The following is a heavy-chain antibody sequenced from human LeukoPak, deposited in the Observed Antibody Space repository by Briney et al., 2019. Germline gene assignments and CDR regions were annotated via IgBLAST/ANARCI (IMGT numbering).Heavy chain of an antibody. Sequence: PGGSLRLSCVASGFNLGDFWVNWLRQAPGKGLEWVANMNQDGRQTNYLDSVKGRFTISRDNARNSVYLQMDSLRDEDTSLNYCVRDQGDRTGSLWGQGTLVTVST. J-gene: IGHJ4*02. CDR3: VRDQGDRTGSL. CDR2: MNQDGRQT. V-gene: IGHV3-7*01. D-gene: IGHD2-15*01. CDR1: GFNLGDFW.